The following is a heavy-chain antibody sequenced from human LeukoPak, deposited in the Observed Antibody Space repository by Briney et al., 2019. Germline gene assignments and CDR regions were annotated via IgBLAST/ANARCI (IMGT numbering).Heavy chain of an antibody. CDR3: ARVGSVTNFGVVSYYFDY. CDR1: GYSFDYYW. V-gene: IGHV5-51*01. D-gene: IGHD3-3*01. Sequence: GESLKISCKASGYSFDYYWVAWVRQMPGKGLEWMGIIYPDDSDSTYSPSFQGQVTISVDKSINTAYLQWSSLKASNTAIYYCARVGSVTNFGVVSYYFDYWGQGTLVTVSS. CDR2: IYPDDSDS. J-gene: IGHJ4*02.